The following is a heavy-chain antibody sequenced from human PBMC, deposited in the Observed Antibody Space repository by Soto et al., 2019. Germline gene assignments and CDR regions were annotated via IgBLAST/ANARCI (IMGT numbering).Heavy chain of an antibody. J-gene: IGHJ4*02. Sequence: GGSLRLSCAASGFTFSSYAMHWVRQAPGKGLEWVAVISYDGSNKYYADSVKGRFTISRDYSKNTLYLQMNSLRAEDTAVYYCAREAYDYVWGSYRKADYFDYWGQGTLVTVSS. V-gene: IGHV3-30-3*01. CDR2: ISYDGSNK. D-gene: IGHD3-16*02. CDR1: GFTFSSYA. CDR3: AREAYDYVWGSYRKADYFDY.